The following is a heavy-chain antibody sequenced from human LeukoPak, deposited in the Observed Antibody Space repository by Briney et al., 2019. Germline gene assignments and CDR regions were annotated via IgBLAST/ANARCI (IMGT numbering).Heavy chain of an antibody. Sequence: PSQTLSLTCAVSGGSISSGGYSWSWIRQPPGKGLEWIGYIYHSGSTYYNPSLKSRVTISVDRSKNQFSLKLSSVTAADTAVYYCARGYYNSSGYAFDHWGQGTRVTVSS. D-gene: IGHD3-22*01. J-gene: IGHJ4*02. CDR3: ARGYYNSSGYAFDH. V-gene: IGHV4-30-2*01. CDR1: GGSISSGGYS. CDR2: IYHSGST.